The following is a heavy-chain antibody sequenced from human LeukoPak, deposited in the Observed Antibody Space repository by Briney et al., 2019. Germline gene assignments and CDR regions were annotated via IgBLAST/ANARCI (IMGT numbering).Heavy chain of an antibody. V-gene: IGHV1-18*01. J-gene: IGHJ5*02. CDR3: ARDLRGYSSSWFDP. CDR2: ISAYNGNT. D-gene: IGHD6-13*01. CDR1: GYTFTSYG. Sequence: EASVKVSCKASGYTFTSYGISWMRQAPGQGLEWMGWISAYNGNTNYAQKLQGRVTMTTDTSTSTAYMELRSLRSDDTAVYYCARDLRGYSSSWFDPWGQGTLVTVSP.